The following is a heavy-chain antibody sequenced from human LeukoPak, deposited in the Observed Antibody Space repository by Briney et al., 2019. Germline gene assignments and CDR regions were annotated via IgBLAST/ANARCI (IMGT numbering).Heavy chain of an antibody. CDR3: ASRPTGRYYYYGMDV. CDR1: GFXVSSNY. CDR2: IYSGGST. J-gene: IGHJ6*02. D-gene: IGHD1-26*01. Sequence: PGGSLRLSCAASGFXVSSNYISWVRQAPGKGLEWVSVIYSGGSTYYADSVKGRFTISRDNSKNTLYLQMNSLRAEDTAVYYCASRPTGRYYYYGMDVWGQGTTVTVSS. V-gene: IGHV3-66*01.